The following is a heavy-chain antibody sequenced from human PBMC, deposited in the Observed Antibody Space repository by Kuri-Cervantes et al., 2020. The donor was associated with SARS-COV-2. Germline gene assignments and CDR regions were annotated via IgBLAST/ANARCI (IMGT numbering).Heavy chain of an antibody. V-gene: IGHV4-59*08. CDR2: IYYTGST. CDR1: GGSISSHN. CDR3: ARQTSGYITSAHQY. J-gene: IGHJ1*01. Sequence: SETLSLTCTVSGGSISSHNWSWIRQPPGKGLEWVGFIYYTGSTNYNPSLRGRLTISVDTSKNQFSLKLSSVTAADTAVYYCARQTSGYITSAHQYWGQGTLVTVSS. D-gene: IGHD3-3*01.